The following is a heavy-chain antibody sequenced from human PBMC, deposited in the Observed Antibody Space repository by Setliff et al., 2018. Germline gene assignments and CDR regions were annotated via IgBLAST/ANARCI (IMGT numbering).Heavy chain of an antibody. CDR2: VSTYNGDT. D-gene: IGHD6-19*01. V-gene: IGHV1-18*01. CDR1: GYSFTSFS. J-gene: IGHJ3*02. Sequence: ASVKVSCKASGYSFTSFSITWVRQAPGQGLEWLGWVSTYNGDTKSAQKFRGRVTMTTDISTSTVYMERRTLRSDDTAVYYCARRPIALAGYRKGAFDIWGQGTMVTVSS. CDR3: ARRPIALAGYRKGAFDI.